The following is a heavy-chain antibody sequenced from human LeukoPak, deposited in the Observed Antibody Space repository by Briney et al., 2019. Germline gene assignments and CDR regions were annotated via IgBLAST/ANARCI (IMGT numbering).Heavy chain of an antibody. CDR3: ARGGEDGYINEYNWFDP. CDR1: GYTSTSYD. D-gene: IGHD5-24*01. Sequence: ASVKVSCKASGYTSTSYDINWVRQATGQGLEWMGWMNPNSGNTGYAQKFQGRVTMTRNTSISTAYMELSSLRSEDTAVYYCARGGEDGYINEYNWFDPWGQGTLVTVSS. J-gene: IGHJ5*02. CDR2: MNPNSGNT. V-gene: IGHV1-8*01.